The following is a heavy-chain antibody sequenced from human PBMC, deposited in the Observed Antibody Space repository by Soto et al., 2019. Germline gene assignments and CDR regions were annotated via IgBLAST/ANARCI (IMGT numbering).Heavy chain of an antibody. CDR2: ISYDGSNK. CDR1: GFTFSSYG. D-gene: IGHD6-19*01. V-gene: IGHV3-30*18. CDR3: AKGIAVAGSYYYYYGMDV. Sequence: GGSLRLSCAASGFTFSSYGMHWVRQAPGKGLEWVAVISYDGSNKYYADSVKGRFTISRDNSKNTLYLQMNSLRAEDTAVYYCAKGIAVAGSYYYYYGMDVWGQGTTVTVSS. J-gene: IGHJ6*02.